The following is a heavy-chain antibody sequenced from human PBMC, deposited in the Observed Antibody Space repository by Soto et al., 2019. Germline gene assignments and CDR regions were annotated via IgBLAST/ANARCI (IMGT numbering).Heavy chain of an antibody. CDR1: GDSVSSNSAA. J-gene: IGHJ6*03. CDR2: TYYRSKWYN. Sequence: SQTLSLTCAISGDSVSSNSAAWNWIRQSPSRGLEWLGRTYYRSKWYNDYAVSVKSRITINPDTSKNQFSLQLNSVTPEDTAVYYCARDTAGRLLERPRYYYYYMDVWGKGTTVTVSS. V-gene: IGHV6-1*01. D-gene: IGHD1-1*01. CDR3: ARDTAGRLLERPRYYYYYMDV.